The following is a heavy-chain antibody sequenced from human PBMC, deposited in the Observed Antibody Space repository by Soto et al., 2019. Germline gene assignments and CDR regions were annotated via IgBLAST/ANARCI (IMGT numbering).Heavy chain of an antibody. V-gene: IGHV1-18*01. J-gene: IGHJ3*02. D-gene: IGHD4-17*01. CDR2: ISAYNGNT. Sequence: ASVTVSCKASGYTFTIYGISWVRQDPGQGLEWMGWISAYNGNTNYAQKLQGRVTMTTDTSTSTAYMELRSLRSDDTAVYYCARECHDYGDPDAFDIWGQGTMVTVSS. CDR1: GYTFTIYG. CDR3: ARECHDYGDPDAFDI.